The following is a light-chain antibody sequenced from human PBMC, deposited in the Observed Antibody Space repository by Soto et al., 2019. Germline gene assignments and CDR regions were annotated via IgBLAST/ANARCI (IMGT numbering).Light chain of an antibody. CDR2: AAS. V-gene: IGKV1-12*01. CDR1: QGISIW. J-gene: IGKJ1*01. CDR3: QQANSFPRT. Sequence: DIQMTQSPSSVSASVGDRVTITSRASQGISIWLAWYQQKPGNSPKLLIYAASSLQSGDPSRFSGSRSGTDFTLIFSSLQPEDFSTYYCQQANSFPRTFGQGTKVEIK.